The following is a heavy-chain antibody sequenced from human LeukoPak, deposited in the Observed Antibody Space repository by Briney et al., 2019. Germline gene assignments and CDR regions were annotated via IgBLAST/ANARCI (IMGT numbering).Heavy chain of an antibody. D-gene: IGHD3-10*01. CDR3: ARGGGYYGSGSYYNDY. Sequence: PSETLSLTRAVYGGSLSGYYWSWIPQPPGKGLEWIGEINHSGSTNYNPSLKSRVTISVHTSKNQFSLKLSSVTAADTAVYYCARGGGYYGSGSYYNDYWGQGTLVTVSS. CDR2: INHSGST. CDR1: GGSLSGYY. J-gene: IGHJ4*02. V-gene: IGHV4-34*01.